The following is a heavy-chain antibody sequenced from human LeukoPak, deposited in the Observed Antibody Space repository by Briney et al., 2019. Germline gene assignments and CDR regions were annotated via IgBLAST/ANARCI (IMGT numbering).Heavy chain of an antibody. CDR3: ARVVDSSSWYYFDY. CDR2: INPDRGGT. CDR1: GYTFTGYY. Sequence: ASVKVSCKASGYTFTGYYMHWVRQAPGQGLVWMGWINPDRGGTAYAQKFQGRVTMTRDPSISTAYMELSRLRSDDTAVYYCARVVDSSSWYYFDYWGQGTLVTVSS. D-gene: IGHD6-13*01. J-gene: IGHJ4*02. V-gene: IGHV1-2*02.